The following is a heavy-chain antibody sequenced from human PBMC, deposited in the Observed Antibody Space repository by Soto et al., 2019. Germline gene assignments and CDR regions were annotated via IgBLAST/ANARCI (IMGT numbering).Heavy chain of an antibody. Sequence: GGSLRLSCAASGFTFSSYSMNWVRQAPGKGLEWVSYISSSSSTIYYADSVKGRFTISRDNAKNSLYLQMNSLRAEDTAVYYFARVYYCSGGSCYQYYYYYMDVWGKGTTVTVSS. D-gene: IGHD2-15*01. V-gene: IGHV3-48*01. CDR2: ISSSSSTI. CDR3: ARVYYCSGGSCYQYYYYYMDV. J-gene: IGHJ6*03. CDR1: GFTFSSYS.